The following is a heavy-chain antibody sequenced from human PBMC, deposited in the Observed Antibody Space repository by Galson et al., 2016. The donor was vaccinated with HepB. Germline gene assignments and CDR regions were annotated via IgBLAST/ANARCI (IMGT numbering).Heavy chain of an antibody. V-gene: IGHV3-23*01. CDR2: FSGYDSSA. D-gene: IGHD3-3*01. J-gene: IGHJ6*02. CDR3: AKDLHYEIARSSSDFWRGLARRQSAGDSDMDV. CDR1: GFSVYV. Sequence: SLRLSCAASGFSVYVMSWVRQAPGKGLEWVATFSGYDSSAFYADPVKGRFTLARDSSKKTLFLQMNSLRVNDTARYFCAKDLHYEIARSSSDFWRGLARRQSAGDSDMDVWGQGTTVIVSS.